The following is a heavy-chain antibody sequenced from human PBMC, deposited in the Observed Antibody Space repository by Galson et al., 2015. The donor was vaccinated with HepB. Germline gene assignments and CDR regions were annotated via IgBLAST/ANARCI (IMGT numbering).Heavy chain of an antibody. CDR2: INDSGST. V-gene: IGHV4-34*01. CDR1: GGSFSDYY. J-gene: IGHJ4*02. D-gene: IGHD1-26*01. CDR3: ARGATPVIDY. Sequence: ETLSLTCAVYGGSFSDYYWSWIRQPPGKGLEWIGEINDSGSTNSDPSLKSRVTISVDTSKNQFSLNLKSVSAADTAVYYCARGATPVIDYWGQGTLVTVSS.